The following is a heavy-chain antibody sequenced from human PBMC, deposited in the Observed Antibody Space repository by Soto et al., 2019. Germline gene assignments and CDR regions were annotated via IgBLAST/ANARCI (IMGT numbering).Heavy chain of an antibody. D-gene: IGHD1-1*01. CDR1: GFTFSSYA. CDR3: AREWKYYFDY. CDR2: ISYDGSNK. V-gene: IGHV3-30-3*01. Sequence: QVQMVESGGGVVHPGRSLRLSCAASGFTFSSYAMHWVRQAPGKGLEWVAVISYDGSNKYYADSVKGRFTISRDNSKNTLYLQMNSLRAEDTAVYYCAREWKYYFDYWGQGTLVTVSS. J-gene: IGHJ4*02.